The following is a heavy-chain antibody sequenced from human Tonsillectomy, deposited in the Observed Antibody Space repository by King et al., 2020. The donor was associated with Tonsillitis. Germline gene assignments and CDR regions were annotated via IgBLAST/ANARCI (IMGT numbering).Heavy chain of an antibody. CDR3: AREVVGASTNWFDP. V-gene: IGHV4-59*01. CDR1: GGSISGYY. CDR2: IYYTGST. J-gene: IGHJ5*02. D-gene: IGHD2-15*01. Sequence: QLQESGPGLVKPSETLSLTCTVSGGSISGYYWTWIRQPPGKGLEWIVYIYYTGSTNYNPSLKSRVTISLDTSRNQFSLRLTSVTAADTAVYYCAREVVGASTNWFDPWGQGTLVTVSS.